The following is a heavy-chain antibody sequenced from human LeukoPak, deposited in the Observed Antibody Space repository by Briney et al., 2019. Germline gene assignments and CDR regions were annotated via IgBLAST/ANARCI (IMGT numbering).Heavy chain of an antibody. CDR3: AREVYYDSSGYYN. Sequence: ASVKVSCKASGYTFTNYDINWVRQATGQGLEWMGWMNPNSGNTGYAQKFQGRVTITMNTSISTAYMELSSMRYEDTAMYYCAREVYYDSSGYYNWGQGTLVTVSS. CDR2: MNPNSGNT. V-gene: IGHV1-8*03. CDR1: GYTFTNYD. J-gene: IGHJ4*02. D-gene: IGHD3-22*01.